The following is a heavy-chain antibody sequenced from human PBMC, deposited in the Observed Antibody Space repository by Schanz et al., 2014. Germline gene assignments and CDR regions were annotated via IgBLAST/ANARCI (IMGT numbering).Heavy chain of an antibody. CDR1: GFPFSTYS. V-gene: IGHV3-23*04. CDR3: AKELYSGSHYGWFDP. Sequence: GQLVESGGGVVQPGRSLRLSCAASGFPFSTYSMHWVRQAPGKGLEWVSTISGLGEATFYSDSVKGRFTVSRDNSKNIVYLQMNRLRAEDTAVYYCAKELYSGSHYGWFDPWGQGTLVTVSS. CDR2: ISGLGEAT. J-gene: IGHJ5*02. D-gene: IGHD1-26*01.